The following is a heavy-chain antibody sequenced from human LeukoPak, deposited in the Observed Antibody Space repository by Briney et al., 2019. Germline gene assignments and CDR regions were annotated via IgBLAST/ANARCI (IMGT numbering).Heavy chain of an antibody. J-gene: IGHJ4*02. CDR2: IYYSGST. CDR3: ARLPPPYYYDSSGYGSDY. V-gene: IGHV4-39*01. Sequence: SETLSLTCTVSGGSISSSSYYWGWIRQPPGKGLEWIGSIYYSGSTYYNPSLKSRVPISVDTSKDQFSLKLSSVTAADTAVYYCARLPPPYYYDSSGYGSDYWGQGTLVTVSS. CDR1: GGSISSSSYY. D-gene: IGHD3-22*01.